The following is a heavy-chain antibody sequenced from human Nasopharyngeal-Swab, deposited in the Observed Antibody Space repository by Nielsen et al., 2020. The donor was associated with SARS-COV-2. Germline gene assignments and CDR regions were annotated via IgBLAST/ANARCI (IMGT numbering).Heavy chain of an antibody. Sequence: WVRQAPGPGLEWMGWISAYNGNTNYAQKLQGRVTMTTDTSTSTAYMELRSLRSDDTAVYYCARGIVRRAYYYYMDVWGKGTTVTVSS. D-gene: IGHD2-8*01. V-gene: IGHV1-18*01. CDR3: ARGIVRRAYYYYMDV. CDR2: ISAYNGNT. J-gene: IGHJ6*03.